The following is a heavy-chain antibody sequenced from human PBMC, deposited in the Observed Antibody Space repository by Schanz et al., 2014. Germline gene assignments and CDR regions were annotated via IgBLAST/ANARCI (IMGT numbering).Heavy chain of an antibody. CDR3: ARARGYTVYD. CDR2: IRYDGSSK. J-gene: IGHJ4*02. D-gene: IGHD5-12*01. Sequence: QVQLVQSGGGVVQPGGSLRLSCAASGFTFTSYSMHWVRQAPGRGLEWVAFIRYDGSSKYYADSVRGRFTISRDNAKNSLYLQMNSLTAEDTAVYYCARARGYTVYDWGQGTLVTVSS. CDR1: GFTFTSYS. V-gene: IGHV3-30*02.